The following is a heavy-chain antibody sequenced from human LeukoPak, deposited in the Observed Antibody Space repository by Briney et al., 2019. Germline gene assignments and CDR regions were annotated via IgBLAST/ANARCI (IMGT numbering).Heavy chain of an antibody. CDR3: ARVDSSRYYFDY. CDR1: GFTVSSNY. Sequence: PGGSLRLSCAASGFTVSSNYMSWVRQAPGKGLEWVSVIYSGGSTYYADSVKGRFTISRDNSKNTLYLQMNSLRAEDTTVYYCARVDSSRYYFDYWGQGTLVTVSS. J-gene: IGHJ4*02. CDR2: IYSGGST. V-gene: IGHV3-53*01. D-gene: IGHD3-22*01.